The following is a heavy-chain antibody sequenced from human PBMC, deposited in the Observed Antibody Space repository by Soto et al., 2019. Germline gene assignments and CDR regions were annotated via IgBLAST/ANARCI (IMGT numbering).Heavy chain of an antibody. CDR1: GYTLTELS. CDR2: FDPEDGET. Sequence: ASVKVSCKVSGYTLTELSMHWVRQAPGKGLEWMGGFDPEDGETIYAQKFQGRVTITADKSTSTAYMELSSLRSEDTAVYYCARVLAGDDYGDYVLGYWGQGTLVTVSS. V-gene: IGHV1-24*01. D-gene: IGHD4-17*01. J-gene: IGHJ4*02. CDR3: ARVLAGDDYGDYVLGY.